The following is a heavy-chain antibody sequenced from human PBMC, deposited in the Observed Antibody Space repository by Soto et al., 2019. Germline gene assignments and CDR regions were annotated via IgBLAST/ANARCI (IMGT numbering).Heavy chain of an antibody. CDR2: ILVDGRT. CDR1: VFICSSYD. V-gene: IGHV3-23*01. D-gene: IGHD2-8*02. J-gene: IGHJ3*02. Sequence: PGGSLRLSCAASVFICSSYDMSWVRQAPGKGLKWVSTILVDGRTFYVDSVKGRFTISRESSQNTVYLQMNSLTASDTALYYRAKETATGGGAFDICGQGTMVTVSS. CDR3: AKETATGGGAFDI.